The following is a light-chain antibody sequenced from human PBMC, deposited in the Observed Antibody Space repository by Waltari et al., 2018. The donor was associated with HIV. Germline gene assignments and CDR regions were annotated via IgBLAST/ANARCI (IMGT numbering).Light chain of an antibody. V-gene: IGLV2-14*03. CDR2: DVN. J-gene: IGLJ1*01. Sequence: QSALTQPASVSGSPGQSIAISCTGTSGDIGPYKYVSWYQQHTGKVPKLIIYDVNVRPAGVSDRFSGSKSGNTATLTISGLHSDDEADYYCCSYTVNSTGVFGAGTKITV. CDR1: SGDIGPYKY. CDR3: CSYTVNSTGV.